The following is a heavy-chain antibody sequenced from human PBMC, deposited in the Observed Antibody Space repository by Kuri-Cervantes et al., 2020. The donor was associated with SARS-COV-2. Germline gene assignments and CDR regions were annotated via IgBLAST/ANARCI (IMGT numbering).Heavy chain of an antibody. J-gene: IGHJ6*03. D-gene: IGHD2-15*01. Sequence: GESLKISCAASGFTFSSYEMNWVRQAPGKGLEWVSYISSSGSTIYYADSVKGRFTTSRDNAKNSLYLQMNSLRAEDTAVYYCARDGVSLKGYYYYYMDVWGKGTTVTVSS. CDR2: ISSSGSTI. CDR3: ARDGVSLKGYYYYYMDV. CDR1: GFTFSSYE. V-gene: IGHV3-48*03.